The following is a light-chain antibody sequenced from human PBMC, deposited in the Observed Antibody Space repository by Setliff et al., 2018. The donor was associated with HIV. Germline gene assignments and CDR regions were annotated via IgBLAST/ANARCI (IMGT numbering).Light chain of an antibody. CDR1: TGAVTSGYS. J-gene: IGLJ3*02. V-gene: IGLV7-43*01. Sequence: QAVVTQEPSLTVSPGGTVTLTCASSTGAVTSGYSPNWFQQKPGQAPRALIYGTSNKHSWTPARFSGSLLGGKAALTLSGVQPGDEAEYYCLLYYGGTQVFGGGTKSPS. CDR3: LLYYGGTQV. CDR2: GTS.